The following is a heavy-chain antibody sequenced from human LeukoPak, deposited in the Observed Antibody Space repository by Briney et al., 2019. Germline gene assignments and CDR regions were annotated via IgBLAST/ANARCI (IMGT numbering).Heavy chain of an antibody. V-gene: IGHV1-2*02. Sequence: ASVKVSCKASGYTFTSYYMHWVRQAPGQGLEWMGWINPNSGGTNYAQKFQGRVTMTRDTSISTAYMELSRQRSDDTAVYYCARGSSSSWYGQNWFDPWGQGTLVTASS. CDR2: INPNSGGT. CDR3: ARGSSSSWYGQNWFDP. CDR1: GYTFTSYY. D-gene: IGHD6-13*01. J-gene: IGHJ5*02.